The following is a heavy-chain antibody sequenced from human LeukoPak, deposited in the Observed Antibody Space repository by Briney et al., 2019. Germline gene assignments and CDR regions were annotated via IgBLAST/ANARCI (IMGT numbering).Heavy chain of an antibody. CDR3: ARGLDFYGSRSYSGY. D-gene: IGHD3-10*01. J-gene: IGHJ4*02. CDR1: GFTFSDYT. V-gene: IGHV3-21*01. Sequence: GSLRLSCAASGFTFSDYTMNWVRQAPGKGLEWVSSISSFSKYIFYADSVKGRFTISRDNAKKSVYLQMNSLRVEDTALYYCARGLDFYGSRSYSGYWGQGALVTVSS. CDR2: ISSFSKYI.